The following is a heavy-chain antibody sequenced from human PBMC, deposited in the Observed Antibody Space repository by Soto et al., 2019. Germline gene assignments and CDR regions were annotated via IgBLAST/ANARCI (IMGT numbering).Heavy chain of an antibody. CDR2: IYYSGST. D-gene: IGHD2-2*01. V-gene: IGHV4-31*03. Sequence: SETLSLTCTVSGGSISSGGYYWSWIRQHPGKGLEWIGYIYYSGSTYYNPSLKSRVTISVDTSKNQFSLKLSSVTAADTAVYYCARDDAGYCSSTSCSHYFDYWGQGTLVTVSS. CDR3: ARDDAGYCSSTSCSHYFDY. J-gene: IGHJ4*02. CDR1: GGSISSGGYY.